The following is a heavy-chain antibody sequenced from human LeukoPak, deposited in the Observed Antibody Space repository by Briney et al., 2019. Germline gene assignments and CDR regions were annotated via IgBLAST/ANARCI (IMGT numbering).Heavy chain of an antibody. CDR2: ISAYNGNT. J-gene: IGHJ4*02. D-gene: IGHD3-22*01. V-gene: IGHV1-18*01. CDR1: GYTFTSYG. Sequence: APVKVSCKASGYTFTSYGISWVRQAPGQGLEWMGWISAYNGNTNYAQKLQGRVTMTTDTSTSTAYMELRSLRSDDTAVYYCARVGDYYDSSGYYYALDYWGQGTLVTVSS. CDR3: ARVGDYYDSSGYYYALDY.